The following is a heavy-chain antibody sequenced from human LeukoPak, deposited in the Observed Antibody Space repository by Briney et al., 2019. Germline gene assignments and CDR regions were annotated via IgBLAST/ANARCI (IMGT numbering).Heavy chain of an antibody. Sequence: SQTLSLTCAISGGSVSSNSAAWIVIRQSPSRGLEWLGRPYYRSKWHNHYAVSVKRRIPINPDPSKHQFSLQLNSLTPADTAVYYCARGTVTMVRGVIIHNWFDPWGRGTLVRVSS. CDR3: ARGTVTMVRGVIIHNWFDP. D-gene: IGHD3-10*01. CDR1: GGSVSSNSAA. V-gene: IGHV6-1*01. CDR2: PYYRSKWHN. J-gene: IGHJ5*02.